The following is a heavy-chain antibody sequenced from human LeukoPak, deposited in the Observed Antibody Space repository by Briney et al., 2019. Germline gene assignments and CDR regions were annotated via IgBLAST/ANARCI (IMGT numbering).Heavy chain of an antibody. J-gene: IGHJ4*02. V-gene: IGHV3-74*01. Sequence: GGSLRLSCAVSGFTFSSYWMHWVRQAPGRGLVWVSHIKTDGSTTAYADSVKGRCTISRDNAKNTLYLQMNSLRAEDTAVYYCANGATTGSAFDYWGQGTLVTVSS. CDR1: GFTFSSYW. CDR2: IKTDGSTT. D-gene: IGHD4-17*01. CDR3: ANGATTGSAFDY.